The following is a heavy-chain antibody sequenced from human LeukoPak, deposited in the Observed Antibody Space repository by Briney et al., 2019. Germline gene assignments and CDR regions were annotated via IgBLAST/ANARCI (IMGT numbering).Heavy chain of an antibody. CDR2: SRNKANSYTT. CDR3: ARGGILDY. CDR1: GFTFSDHY. J-gene: IGHJ4*02. Sequence: PGGSLRLSCAASGFTFSDHYMDWVRQAPGKGLEWVGRSRNKANSYTTEYAASVKGRFTISRDDSKNSLYLQMNSLKTEDTAVYYCARGGILDYRGQGTLVTVSS. V-gene: IGHV3-72*01. D-gene: IGHD3-16*01.